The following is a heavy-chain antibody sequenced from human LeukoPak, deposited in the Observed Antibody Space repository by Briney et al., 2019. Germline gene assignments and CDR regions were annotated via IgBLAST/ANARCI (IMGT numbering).Heavy chain of an antibody. V-gene: IGHV3-21*01. J-gene: IGHJ4*02. CDR3: ARQLNSLAVGDY. Sequence: PGGSLRLSCAASGFTFSRYWMNWVRQAPGKGLEWVSSISSSSSYIYYADSVKGRFTISRDNAKNSLYLQMNSLRAEDTAVYYCARQLNSLAVGDYWGQGTLVTVSS. CDR1: GFTFSRYW. D-gene: IGHD6-19*01. CDR2: ISSSSSYI.